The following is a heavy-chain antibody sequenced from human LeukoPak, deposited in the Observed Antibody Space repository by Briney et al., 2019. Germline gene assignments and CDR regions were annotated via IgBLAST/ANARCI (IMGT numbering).Heavy chain of an antibody. J-gene: IGHJ4*02. CDR2: ISYDGINK. CDR3: ARELLIGYSGYYFDF. CDR1: GFTFSSYG. Sequence: PGRSLRLSCAASGFTFSSYGMHWVRQAAGKGLEWVALISYDGINKYYGDSVKGRFTISRDNSKNTLYLQMNSLRAEDSAVYYCARELLIGYSGYYFDFWGQGILVTVSS. D-gene: IGHD5-12*01. V-gene: IGHV3-30*03.